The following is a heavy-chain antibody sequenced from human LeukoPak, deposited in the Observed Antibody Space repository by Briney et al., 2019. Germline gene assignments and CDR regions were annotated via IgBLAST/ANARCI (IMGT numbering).Heavy chain of an antibody. Sequence: SETLSLTCTVSGGSISSYYWSWIRQPPGKGLEWIGYIYYSGSTNYNPSLKSRVTISVDTSKNQFSLKLSSVTAADTAVYYCARAPVTSCRGAFCYPFDIWGQGTLVTVSS. CDR1: GGSISSYY. CDR3: ARAPVTSCRGAFCYPFDI. D-gene: IGHD2-15*01. J-gene: IGHJ4*02. V-gene: IGHV4-59*01. CDR2: IYYSGST.